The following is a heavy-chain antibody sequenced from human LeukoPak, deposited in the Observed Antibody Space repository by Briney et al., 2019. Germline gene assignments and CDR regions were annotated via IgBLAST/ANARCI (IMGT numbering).Heavy chain of an antibody. V-gene: IGHV1-2*02. CDR1: GYTFTGYY. CDR3: ARAFRYYDILTGYSDFDY. D-gene: IGHD3-9*01. J-gene: IGHJ4*02. Sequence: ASVKVSCTASGYTFTGYYMHWVRQAPGQGLEWMGWINPNSGGTNYAQKFQGRVTMTRDTSISTAYMELSRLRSDDTAVYYCARAFRYYDILTGYSDFDYWGQGTLVTVSS. CDR2: INPNSGGT.